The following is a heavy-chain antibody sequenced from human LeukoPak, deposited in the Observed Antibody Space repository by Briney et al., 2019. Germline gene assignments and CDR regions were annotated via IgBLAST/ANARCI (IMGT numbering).Heavy chain of an antibody. CDR2: IRSKAYGGTT. V-gene: IGHV3-49*03. CDR3: TTDTDYDYVWGSYRYTF. CDR1: GFTFGDYA. Sequence: GGSLRLSCTASGFTFGDYAMSWFRQAPGKGLEWVGFIRSKAYGGTTEYAASVKGRFTISRDDSKSIAYLQMNSLKTEDTAVYYCTTDTDYDYVWGSYRYTFWGKGTTVTVSS. J-gene: IGHJ6*04. D-gene: IGHD3-16*02.